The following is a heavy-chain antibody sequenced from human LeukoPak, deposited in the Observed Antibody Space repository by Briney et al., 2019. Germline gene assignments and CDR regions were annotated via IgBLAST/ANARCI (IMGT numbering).Heavy chain of an antibody. CDR2: ISGSGGST. CDR1: GFTFSSYA. D-gene: IGHD4-23*01. CDR3: ARGKNSAGNVNDV. Sequence: PGGSLRLSCAASGFTFSSYAMSWVRQAPGKGLEWVSAISGSGGSTYYADSVKGRFTISRDSSKNTLYLQMDSLSAEDTAVYYCARGKNSAGNVNDVWGQGTLVTVSS. V-gene: IGHV3-23*01. J-gene: IGHJ4*02.